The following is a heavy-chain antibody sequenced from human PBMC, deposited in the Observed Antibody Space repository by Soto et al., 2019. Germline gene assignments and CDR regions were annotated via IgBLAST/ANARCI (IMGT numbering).Heavy chain of an antibody. D-gene: IGHD6-19*01. J-gene: IGHJ4*02. Sequence: GGSLRLSCAAPGFTFSSYGMHWVRQAPGKGLEWVAVISYDGSNKYYADSVKGRFTISRDNSKNTLYLQMNSLRAEDTAVYYCAKDFWIAVAGTGVDYWGQGTLVTVSS. CDR3: AKDFWIAVAGTGVDY. CDR2: ISYDGSNK. CDR1: GFTFSSYG. V-gene: IGHV3-30*18.